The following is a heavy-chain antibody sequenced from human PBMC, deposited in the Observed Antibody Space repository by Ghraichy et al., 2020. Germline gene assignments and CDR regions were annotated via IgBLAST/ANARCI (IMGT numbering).Heavy chain of an antibody. CDR2: INHSGST. J-gene: IGHJ5*02. D-gene: IGHD3-10*01. Sequence: SETLSLTCAVYGGSFSGYYWSWIRQPPGKGLEWIGEINHSGSTNYNPSLKSRVTISVDTSKNQFSLKLSSVTAADTAVYYCARSPSYRRSTMVRGVVSWFDPWGQGTLVTVSS. CDR3: ARSPSYRRSTMVRGVVSWFDP. V-gene: IGHV4-34*01. CDR1: GGSFSGYY.